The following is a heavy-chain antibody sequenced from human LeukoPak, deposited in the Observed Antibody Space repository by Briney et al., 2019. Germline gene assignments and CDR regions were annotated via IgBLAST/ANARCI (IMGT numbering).Heavy chain of an antibody. J-gene: IGHJ4*02. V-gene: IGHV3-72*01. CDR2: TRNKANRYST. CDR1: GFTFSSYW. CDR3: ARSPVGTTPFDY. D-gene: IGHD1-26*01. Sequence: GGSLRLSCAASGFTFSSYWMHWVRQAPGKGLEWVGRTRNKANRYSTEYAASVKGRFTISRDDSKNSLYLQMNSLKTEDTAVYYCARSPVGTTPFDYWGQGTLVTVSS.